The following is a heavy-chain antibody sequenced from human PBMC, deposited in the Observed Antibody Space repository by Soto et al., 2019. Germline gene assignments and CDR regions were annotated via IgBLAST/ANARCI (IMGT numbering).Heavy chain of an antibody. CDR1: GFIFDDYV. Sequence: GGSLRLSCTASGFIFDDYVMTWVRQAPGKGLEFVGSIRNKAPGGTTEYAASVKGRFTISRDDSKSIAYLQMNSLKTEDTAVYYCTKWPGNAQSNFEHWGQGTQVTVSS. V-gene: IGHV3-49*04. CDR2: IRNKAPGGTT. D-gene: IGHD5-12*01. J-gene: IGHJ4*02. CDR3: TKWPGNAQSNFEH.